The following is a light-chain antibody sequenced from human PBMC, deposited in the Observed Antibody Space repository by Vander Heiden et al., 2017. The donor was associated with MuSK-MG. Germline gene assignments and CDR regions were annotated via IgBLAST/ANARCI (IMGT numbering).Light chain of an antibody. V-gene: IGKV1-5*03. CDR2: RAS. CDR1: QRIDTW. J-gene: IGKJ3*01. Sequence: DIRMTQSPSTLSASVRDRVTITCRASQRIDTWLAWYQQKPGRAPNLLIYRASTVQSGVPSRFSGSGYETEFTLTISSRQPDDFASYDCQQYRSRSPLTCGHGTKVFIK. CDR3: QQYRSRSPLT.